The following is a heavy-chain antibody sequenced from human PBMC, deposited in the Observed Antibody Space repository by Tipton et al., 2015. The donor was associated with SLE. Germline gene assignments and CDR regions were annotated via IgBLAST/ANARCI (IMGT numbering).Heavy chain of an antibody. CDR3: VRQEEQLGRVDY. D-gene: IGHD6-6*01. CDR2: IYPGDSDT. Sequence: QLVQSGAEVKKPGESLKISCKASGYSFSDYWIAWVRQMPGKGLEWMGTIYPGDSDTRYSLSFQGQVTISADKYTSTAYLQWSSLKASEIAMYYCVRQEEQLGRVDYWGQGTLVTVSS. CDR1: GYSFSDYW. V-gene: IGHV5-51*01. J-gene: IGHJ4*02.